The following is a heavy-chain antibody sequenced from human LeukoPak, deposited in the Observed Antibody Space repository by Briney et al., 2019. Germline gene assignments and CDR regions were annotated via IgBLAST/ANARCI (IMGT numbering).Heavy chain of an antibody. CDR3: ATGNYYDSRGYYTFGY. D-gene: IGHD3-22*01. V-gene: IGHV3-74*01. J-gene: IGHJ1*01. CDR2: INGDGSTT. Sequence: GGPLRLSCAASGFTFSKYWMHWVRQVPGKGLVWVSLINGDGSTTNYADFVKGRFTISRDNAKNTLSLRVNSLRAEDTAVYYCATGNYYDSRGYYTFGYWGQGTLVTVSS. CDR1: GFTFSKYW.